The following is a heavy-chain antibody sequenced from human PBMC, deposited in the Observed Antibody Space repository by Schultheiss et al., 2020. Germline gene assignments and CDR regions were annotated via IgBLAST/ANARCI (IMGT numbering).Heavy chain of an antibody. CDR3: ARELQQPYFDY. D-gene: IGHD6-13*01. V-gene: IGHV3-21*01. J-gene: IGHJ4*02. CDR1: GFTFSSYG. CDR2: ISSSSSYI. Sequence: GESLKISCAASGFTFSSYGIHWVRQAPGKGLEWVSSISSSSSYIYYADSVKGRFTISRDNAKNSLYLQMNSLRAEDTAVYYCARELQQPYFDYWGQGTLVTVSS.